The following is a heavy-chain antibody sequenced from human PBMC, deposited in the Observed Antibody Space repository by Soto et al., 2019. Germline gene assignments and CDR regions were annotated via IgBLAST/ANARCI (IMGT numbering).Heavy chain of an antibody. D-gene: IGHD3-16*01. V-gene: IGHV1-18*01. Sequence: ASVKVSCKVSGYRFTTYGINWVRQAPGQGLEWVGWFNPDNQNTNYAQKFQDRVSLTTDSSTNTAYMELRDLRSDATAVYYCARVRFGDPFDFWGQGSLVTVSS. CDR3: ARVRFGDPFDF. CDR2: FNPDNQNT. CDR1: GYRFTTYG. J-gene: IGHJ4*02.